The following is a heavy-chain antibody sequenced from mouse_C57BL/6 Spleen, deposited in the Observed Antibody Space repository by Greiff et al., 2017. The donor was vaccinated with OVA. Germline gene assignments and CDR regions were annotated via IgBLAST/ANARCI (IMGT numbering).Heavy chain of an antibody. Sequence: QVQLQQSGAELARPGASVKLSCKASGYTFTSYGISWVKQRPGQGLEWIGEIYPRSGNTYYNEKFKGKATLTADKSSSTAYMELRSLTSEDSAVYFCARWDDSYYFDYWGQGTTLTVSS. V-gene: IGHV1-81*01. CDR2: IYPRSGNT. D-gene: IGHD2-4*01. CDR1: GYTFTSYG. CDR3: ARWDDSYYFDY. J-gene: IGHJ2*01.